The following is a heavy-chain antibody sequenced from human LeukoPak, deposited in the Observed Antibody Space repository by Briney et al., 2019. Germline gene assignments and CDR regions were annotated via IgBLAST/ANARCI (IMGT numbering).Heavy chain of an antibody. Sequence: PSETLSLTCAVYGGSFSGYYWSWIRQPPGKGLEWIGEINHSGSTNYNPSLKSRVTISVGTSKNQFSLKLSSVTAADTAVYYCARGQLGYCSSTSCYGAKNWFDPWGQGTLVTVSS. V-gene: IGHV4-34*01. CDR3: ARGQLGYCSSTSCYGAKNWFDP. CDR2: INHSGST. J-gene: IGHJ5*02. CDR1: GGSFSGYY. D-gene: IGHD2-2*01.